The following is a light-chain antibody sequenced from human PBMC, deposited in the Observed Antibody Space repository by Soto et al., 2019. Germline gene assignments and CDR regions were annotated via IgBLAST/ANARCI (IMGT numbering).Light chain of an antibody. CDR1: QSVSSY. CDR3: PQRSNWPDN. CDR2: DAS. Sequence: EIVLTQSPATLSLSPGARATLSCRSSQSVSSYVAWYQQKPGQAPRLLIYDASNRATGIPARFSGSGSGTDFTLTISSLATEDFAVYDWPQRSNWPDNFGPRTKVDIK. V-gene: IGKV3-11*01. J-gene: IGKJ3*01.